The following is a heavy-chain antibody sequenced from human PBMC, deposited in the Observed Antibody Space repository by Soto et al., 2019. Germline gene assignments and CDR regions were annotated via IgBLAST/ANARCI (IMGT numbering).Heavy chain of an antibody. CDR2: ISYDGSLK. J-gene: IGHJ6*03. CDR3: AKEGYIEVVHYYYMDV. V-gene: IGHV3-30*18. Sequence: GGSLRLSCAASGSTFSRHGMHWVRQAPGKGLEWVAVISYDGSLKYYADSVKGRFTISRDNSKNTLYLQMSSLRAEDTAVYYCAKEGYIEVVHYYYMDVWGKGTTVTVSS. CDR1: GSTFSRHG. D-gene: IGHD3-22*01.